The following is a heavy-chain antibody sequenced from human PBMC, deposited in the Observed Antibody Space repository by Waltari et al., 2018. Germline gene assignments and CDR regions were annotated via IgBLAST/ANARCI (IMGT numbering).Heavy chain of an antibody. J-gene: IGHJ4*02. CDR2: MSPSSGGT. D-gene: IGHD3-3*02. CDR1: GYQFTAYY. V-gene: IGHV1-2*02. Sequence: QAQLVQSGAELRKPGASVKVSCRASGYQFTAYYVHWVRQAPGQGLEWMGWMSPSSGGTNYAKKFQGRVTMTRDTSVNTAYMELRRLKYDDTAVYFCATIFSTKFDYWGQGTLVNVSA. CDR3: ATIFSTKFDY.